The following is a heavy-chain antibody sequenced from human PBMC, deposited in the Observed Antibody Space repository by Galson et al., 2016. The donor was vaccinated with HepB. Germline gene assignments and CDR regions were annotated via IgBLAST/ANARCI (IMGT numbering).Heavy chain of an antibody. V-gene: IGHV3-13*01. CDR3: ARGGLGSCSGVSCSLGDYGMDV. CDR1: GFTFSSYD. CDR2: IGTAGDT. D-gene: IGHD2-15*01. J-gene: IGHJ6*02. Sequence: SLRLSCAASGFTFSSYDMHWVRQATGKGLEWVSAIGTAGDTYYPGSVKGRFTISRENAKNSLYLQMNTLRAEDTAVYYCARGGLGSCSGVSCSLGDYGMDVWGQGTTVTVSS.